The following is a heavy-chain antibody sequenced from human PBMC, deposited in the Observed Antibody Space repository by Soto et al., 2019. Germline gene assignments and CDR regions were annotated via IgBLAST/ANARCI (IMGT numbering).Heavy chain of an antibody. CDR1: GGTFSSYA. Sequence: SVKVSCKASGGTFSSYAISWVRQAPGQGLEWMGGIIPIFGTANYAQKFQGRVTITADESTSTAYMELSSLRSEDTAVYYCAKVEMASLGYYGMDVCGQGTTVTVYS. J-gene: IGHJ6*02. CDR3: AKVEMASLGYYGMDV. D-gene: IGHD3-16*01. V-gene: IGHV1-69*13. CDR2: IIPIFGTA.